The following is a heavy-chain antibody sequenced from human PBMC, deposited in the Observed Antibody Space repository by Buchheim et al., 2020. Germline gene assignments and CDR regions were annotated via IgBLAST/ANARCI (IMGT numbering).Heavy chain of an antibody. D-gene: IGHD6-6*01. CDR1: GYTFTGYY. V-gene: IGHV1-69*06. J-gene: IGHJ6*02. CDR3: ARAYSSSSLAYYGMDV. Sequence: QVQLVQSGAEVKKPGASVKVSCKASGYTFTGYYMHWVRQAPGQGLEWMGGIIPIFGTANYAQKFQGRVTITADKSTSTAYMELSSLRSEDTAVYYCARAYSSSSLAYYGMDVWGQGTT. CDR2: IIPIFGTA.